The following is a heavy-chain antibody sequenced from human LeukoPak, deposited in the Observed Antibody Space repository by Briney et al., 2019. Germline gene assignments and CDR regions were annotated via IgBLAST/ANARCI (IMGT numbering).Heavy chain of an antibody. CDR1: GFTFSSYD. CDR3: AKMPYYYGSGSAVAFDI. V-gene: IGHV3-23*01. Sequence: GGSLRLSCAASGFTFSSYDMSWVRQAPGKGLEWVSAISGSGGSTYYADSVKGRFTISRDNSKNTLYLQMNSLRAEDTAVYYCAKMPYYYGSGSAVAFDIWGQGTMVTVSS. D-gene: IGHD3-10*01. J-gene: IGHJ3*02. CDR2: ISGSGGST.